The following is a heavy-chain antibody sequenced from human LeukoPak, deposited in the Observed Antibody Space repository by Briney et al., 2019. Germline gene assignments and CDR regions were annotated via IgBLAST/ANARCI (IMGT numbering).Heavy chain of an antibody. CDR1: GGSISSSSYY. D-gene: IGHD3-3*01. J-gene: IGHJ4*02. CDR2: IYYSGST. CDR3: ARETRITIFGVAQIDY. Sequence: SETLSLTCTVSGGSISSSSYYWGWIRQPPGKGLEWIGSIYYSGSTYYNPSLKRRVTISLYTSKNQFSLKLSSVTAADTAVYYCARETRITIFGVAQIDYWGQGTLVTVSS. V-gene: IGHV4-39*01.